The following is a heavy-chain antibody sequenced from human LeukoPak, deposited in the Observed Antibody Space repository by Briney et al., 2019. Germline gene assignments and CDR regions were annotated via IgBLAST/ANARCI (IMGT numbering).Heavy chain of an antibody. CDR1: GFSLSSFG. J-gene: IGHJ4*02. Sequence: GGSLRLSCAASGFSLSSFGFNWVRQAPGKGLGWISYISSSRRGIYYAASVRGRFTVSRENAKNSVFLEMSSLRAEDTAVYFCAKRGVVIRVILVGFHKEAYHFDSWGQGALVTVSS. D-gene: IGHD3-22*01. CDR2: ISSSRRGI. CDR3: AKRGVVIRVILVGFHKEAYHFDS. V-gene: IGHV3-48*01.